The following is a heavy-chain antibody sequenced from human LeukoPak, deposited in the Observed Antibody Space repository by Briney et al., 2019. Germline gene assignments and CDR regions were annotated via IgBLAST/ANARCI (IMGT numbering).Heavy chain of an antibody. CDR1: GGSMNTYY. J-gene: IGHJ4*02. CDR2: MYHSGTA. Sequence: SETLSLTCTVSGGSMNTYYWTWLRQPAGKGLEWLGRMYHSGTANYNSPLYNPSLSSRVTMSVDGAKNQFSLRLKSVTTADTAHFFFARERDHWYSYGFVLDSLGQGSLVTVSS. D-gene: IGHD5-18*01. V-gene: IGHV4-4*07. CDR3: ARERDHWYSYGFVLDS.